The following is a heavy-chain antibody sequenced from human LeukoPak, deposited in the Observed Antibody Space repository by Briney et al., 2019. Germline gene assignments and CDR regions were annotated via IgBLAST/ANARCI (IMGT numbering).Heavy chain of an antibody. CDR2: FHSSGST. CDR1: GDSVSSSNFD. V-gene: IGHV4-39*02. J-gene: IGHJ5*02. Sequence: SETLSLTCPVSGDSVSSSNFDWGWIRQPPGKGLEWIGSFHSSGSTFYNPSLKSRLTISVDTSKNHFSLKLTSVTAADSAVYYCARHEYQVFPPATCFDPSGQRNLLTVSS. D-gene: IGHD6-6*01. CDR3: ARHEYQVFPPATCFDP.